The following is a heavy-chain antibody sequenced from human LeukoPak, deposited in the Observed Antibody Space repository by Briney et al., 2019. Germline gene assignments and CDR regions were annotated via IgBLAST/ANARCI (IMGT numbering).Heavy chain of an antibody. J-gene: IGHJ6*03. Sequence: SETLSLTCAVSGASISGSGYYWGWIRQPPGKGLEWIGNIYYSGSTYYNASLQSRVTISIDTSKNQFSLRLNSVTAADTAVYYCARVGGYSYGYPWGYYYYDMDVWGKGTTVTVSS. D-gene: IGHD5-18*01. CDR2: IYYSGST. V-gene: IGHV4-39*07. CDR3: ARVGGYSYGYPWGYYYYDMDV. CDR1: GASISGSGYY.